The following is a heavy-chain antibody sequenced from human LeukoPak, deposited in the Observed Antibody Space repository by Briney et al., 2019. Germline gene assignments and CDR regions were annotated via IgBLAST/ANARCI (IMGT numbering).Heavy chain of an antibody. CDR2: IKQDGSDE. D-gene: IGHD1-1*01. J-gene: IGHJ4*02. CDR1: GFPFSSYW. CDR3: ARLTGTTGFDY. Sequence: GGSLRLSCAASGFPFSSYWMSWVRQAPGKGLQWVANIKQDGSDEYYVDSVKGRFTISRDNAKNSLYLQLNSLRADDTAVYYCARLTGTTGFDYWGQGTLVTVSS. V-gene: IGHV3-7*01.